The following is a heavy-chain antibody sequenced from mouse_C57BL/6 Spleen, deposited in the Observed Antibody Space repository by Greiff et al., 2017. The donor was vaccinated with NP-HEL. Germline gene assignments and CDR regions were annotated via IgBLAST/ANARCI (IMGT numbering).Heavy chain of an antibody. CDR3: ARTYYDYEEAWFAY. V-gene: IGHV5-17*01. CDR2: ISSGSSTI. Sequence: VQLQQSGGGLVKPGGSLKLSCAASGFTFSDYGMHWVRQAPEKGLEWVAYISSGSSTIYYADTVKGRFTISRDNAKNTLFLQMTSLRSEDTAMYYCARTYYDYEEAWFAYWGQGTLVTVSA. J-gene: IGHJ3*01. D-gene: IGHD2-4*01. CDR1: GFTFSDYG.